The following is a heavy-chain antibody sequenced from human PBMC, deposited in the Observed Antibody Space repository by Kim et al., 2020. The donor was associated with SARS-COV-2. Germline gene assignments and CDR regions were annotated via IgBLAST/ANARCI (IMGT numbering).Heavy chain of an antibody. V-gene: IGHV3-53*01. CDR3: AREARGKLDP. Sequence: GGSLRLSCAVSGFAVRTNYMTWVRQAPGKGLEWVSLLYSCGSTYYADSVKGRFTISRDNSKNTVYLQMNSLRPEDTAVYYCAREARGKLDPWGQGTLVTVSS. D-gene: IGHD3-10*01. CDR2: LYSCGST. CDR1: GFAVRTNY. J-gene: IGHJ5*02.